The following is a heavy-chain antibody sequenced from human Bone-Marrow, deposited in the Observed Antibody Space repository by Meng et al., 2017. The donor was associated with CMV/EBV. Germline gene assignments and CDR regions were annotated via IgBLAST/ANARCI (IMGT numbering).Heavy chain of an antibody. J-gene: IGHJ5*02. D-gene: IGHD1-26*01. V-gene: IGHV1-2*02. CDR1: GYTFIDYT. Sequence: SCKTSGYTFIDYTIHWLRQAPGHGLEWMGWIDPYTGGTKYAQKFQGRVTMSRDMSVRTAYMELNTLGSDDTAVYFCARVRTTSGSPPSWGQGTLVTVSS. CDR3: ARVRTTSGSPPS. CDR2: IDPYTGGT.